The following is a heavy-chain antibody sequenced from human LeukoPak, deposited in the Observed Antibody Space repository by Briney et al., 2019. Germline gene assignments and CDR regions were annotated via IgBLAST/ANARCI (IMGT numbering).Heavy chain of an antibody. V-gene: IGHV1-18*01. CDR2: ISAYNGDT. J-gene: IGHJ4*02. Sequence: ASVKVSCKPSGYTFNSYGISWVRQAPGQGLEWMGWISAYNGDTKYAQKFQGRVTMTKDTSTSTAYMELRSLRSDDTAVYYCVRDPSNTSGWYIYFGYWGQGTLVTVSS. CDR1: GYTFNSYG. CDR3: VRDPSNTSGWYIYFGY. D-gene: IGHD6-19*01.